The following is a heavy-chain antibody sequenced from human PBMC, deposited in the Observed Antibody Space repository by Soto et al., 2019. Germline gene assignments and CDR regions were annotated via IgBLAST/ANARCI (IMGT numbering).Heavy chain of an antibody. D-gene: IGHD2-15*01. CDR3: ARGYCSGGSCYSPLLFVY. CDR1: GFTFSSYS. V-gene: IGHV3-21*01. J-gene: IGHJ4*02. CDR2: ISSSSSYI. Sequence: GGSLRLSCAASGFTFSSYSMNWVRQAPGKGLEWVSSISSSSSYIYYADSVKGRFTISRDNAKNSLYLQMNSLRAEDTAVYYYARGYCSGGSCYSPLLFVYWGQGTLVTVSS.